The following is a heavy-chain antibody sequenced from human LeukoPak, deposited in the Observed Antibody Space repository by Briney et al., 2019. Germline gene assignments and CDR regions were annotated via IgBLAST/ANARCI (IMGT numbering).Heavy chain of an antibody. CDR2: INHSGST. V-gene: IGHV4-34*01. D-gene: IGHD1-14*01. CDR3: ARRPGGYYYYYMDV. CDR1: GGSFSGYY. J-gene: IGHJ6*03. Sequence: SETLSLTCAVYGGSFSGYYWSWIRQPPGKGLEWIGEINHSGSTNYNPSLKSRVTISVDTSKNQFSLKLSSVTAADTAVYYCARRPGGYYYYYMDVWGKGTTVTVSS.